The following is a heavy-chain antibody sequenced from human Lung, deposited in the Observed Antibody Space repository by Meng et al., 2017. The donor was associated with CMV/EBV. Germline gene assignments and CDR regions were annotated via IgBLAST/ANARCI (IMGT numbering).Heavy chain of an antibody. V-gene: IGHV4-4*01. CDR3: ARGELALGFDS. D-gene: IGHD1-7*01. Sequence: LTCSVTGGAISGRPWWNWVRQPPGKGLEWIGEIWHGGNTNYNVTLKSRVTLSIDKSNNQFSLKLNSVTAADTAVYFCARGELALGFDSWGQGILVTVSS. CDR2: IWHGGNT. J-gene: IGHJ4*02. CDR1: GGAISGRPW.